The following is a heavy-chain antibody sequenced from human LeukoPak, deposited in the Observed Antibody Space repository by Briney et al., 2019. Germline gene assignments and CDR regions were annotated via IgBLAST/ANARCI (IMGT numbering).Heavy chain of an antibody. CDR2: IYTDGSRT. CDR3: ARGLSGSDDY. D-gene: IGHD1-26*01. Sequence: GGPLTLSCEASGFTLNAYAMTWVPHPPGRGGGWVSRIYTDGSRTSYADAVKGRFTISRDNAKNTVYLQMDSLRAEDTAGYYCARGLSGSDDYWGRGTLVTVSS. J-gene: IGHJ4*02. CDR1: GFTLNAYA. V-gene: IGHV3-74*01.